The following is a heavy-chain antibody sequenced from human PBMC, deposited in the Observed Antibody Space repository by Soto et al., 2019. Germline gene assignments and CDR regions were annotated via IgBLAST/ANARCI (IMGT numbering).Heavy chain of an antibody. V-gene: IGHV3-23*01. CDR2: ISGSGGST. D-gene: IGHD3-3*01. J-gene: IGHJ4*02. Sequence: GGSLRLSCAASGFTFSSYAMSWVRQAPGKGLEWVSAISGSGGSTYYADSVKGRFTISRDNSKNTLYLQMNSLRAEDTAVYYCAKENGANYDFWELLLYYFDYWGQGTLVTVSS. CDR1: GFTFSSYA. CDR3: AKENGANYDFWELLLYYFDY.